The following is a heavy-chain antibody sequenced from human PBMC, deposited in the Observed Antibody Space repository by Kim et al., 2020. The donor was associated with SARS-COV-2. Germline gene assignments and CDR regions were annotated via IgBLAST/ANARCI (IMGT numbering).Heavy chain of an antibody. CDR2: ISSSGSTI. J-gene: IGHJ3*02. CDR3: ATPTGGRFGELLFAFDI. Sequence: GGSLRLSCAASGFTFSSYEMNWVRQAPGKGLEWVSYISSSGSTIYYADSVKGRFTISRDNAKNSLYLQMNSLRAEDTAVYYCATPTGGRFGELLFAFDIWGQGTMVTVSS. V-gene: IGHV3-48*03. D-gene: IGHD3-10*01. CDR1: GFTFSSYE.